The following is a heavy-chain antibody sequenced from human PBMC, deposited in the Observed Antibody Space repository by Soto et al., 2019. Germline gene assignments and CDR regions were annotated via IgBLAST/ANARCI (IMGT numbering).Heavy chain of an antibody. V-gene: IGHV3-30-3*02. D-gene: IGHD6-13*01. CDR3: AKSSSIAAAGWGDFDY. CDR2: ISYDGSNK. CDR1: GFTFSSYA. J-gene: IGHJ4*02. Sequence: GGSLRLSCAASGFTFSSYAMHWVRQAPGKGLEWVAVISYDGSNKYYADSVKGRFTISRDNSKNTLYLQMNSLRAEDTAVYYCAKSSSIAAAGWGDFDYWGQGTLVTVSS.